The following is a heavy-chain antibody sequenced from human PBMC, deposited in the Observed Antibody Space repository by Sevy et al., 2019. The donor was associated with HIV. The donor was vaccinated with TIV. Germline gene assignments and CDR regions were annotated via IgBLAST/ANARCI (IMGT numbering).Heavy chain of an antibody. CDR3: ARHQGQLLRGYYYYYMDV. CDR2: FYYSGST. V-gene: IGHV4-39*01. Sequence: SETLSLTCAVSGGSINSSTFSWGWIRQSPGKGLEWIGSFYYSGSTYYNPSLKSRVTISVDTSKNQFSLRLYSVTAADTAVYYCARHQGQLLRGYYYYYMDVWGKGTTVTASS. J-gene: IGHJ6*03. D-gene: IGHD6-13*01. CDR1: GGSINSSTFS.